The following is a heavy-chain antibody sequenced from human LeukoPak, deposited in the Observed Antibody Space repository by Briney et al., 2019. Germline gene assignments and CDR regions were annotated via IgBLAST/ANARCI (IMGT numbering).Heavy chain of an antibody. CDR2: ISRNGAAT. J-gene: IGHJ4*02. Sequence: PGGSLRLSCEASGLSFGDYTMHWVRQAPGKGLEWVSLISRNGAATKYADSVRGRFTVSRDNAKNTLYLQMNSLRAEDTALYYCAKDVNYGSGSYPYYFDSWGQGTLVTVSS. CDR1: GLSFGDYT. V-gene: IGHV3-43*01. CDR3: AKDVNYGSGSYPYYFDS. D-gene: IGHD3-10*01.